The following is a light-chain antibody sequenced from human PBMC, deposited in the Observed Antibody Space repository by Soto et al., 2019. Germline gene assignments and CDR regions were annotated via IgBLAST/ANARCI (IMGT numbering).Light chain of an antibody. V-gene: IGLV2-8*01. CDR3: TSYAGSNIWV. J-gene: IGLJ3*02. CDR2: EVS. Sequence: QSALTQPPSASGSPGQSVTISCTGTSSDVGGYNYVSWCQQYPGKAPKLMIYEVSKRPSGVPDRFSGSKSGKTASLTVSGLQPEDEADYYCTSYAGSNIWVFGGGTKLTVL. CDR1: SSDVGGYNY.